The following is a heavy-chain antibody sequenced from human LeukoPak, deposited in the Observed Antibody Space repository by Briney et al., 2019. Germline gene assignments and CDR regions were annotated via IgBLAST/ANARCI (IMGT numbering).Heavy chain of an antibody. Sequence: SETLSLTCTVSGGSMIDYFWTWIRQAPGKELEWIGHISNSGTTDYNPSLKSRVTMSVDTSKNEFSLKLTSVTAADTAMYYCARVVRGAVTSNYFDPWGQGTLVTVSS. D-gene: IGHD4-17*01. V-gene: IGHV4-4*07. CDR1: GGSMIDYF. J-gene: IGHJ5*02. CDR2: ISNSGTT. CDR3: ARVVRGAVTSNYFDP.